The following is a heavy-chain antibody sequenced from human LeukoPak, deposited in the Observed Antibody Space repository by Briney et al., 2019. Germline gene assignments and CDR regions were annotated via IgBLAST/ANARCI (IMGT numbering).Heavy chain of an antibody. CDR2: IYSGGST. D-gene: IGHD3-22*01. Sequence: GGSLRLSCAASGFTVSSNYMSWVRQAPGKGLEWVSVIYSGGSTYYADSVKGRFTISRDNAKNSLYLQMNSLRAEDSAVYYCARDLTYDSSGYYPDAFDIWGQGTMVTVSS. V-gene: IGHV3-66*01. CDR3: ARDLTYDSSGYYPDAFDI. J-gene: IGHJ3*02. CDR1: GFTVSSNY.